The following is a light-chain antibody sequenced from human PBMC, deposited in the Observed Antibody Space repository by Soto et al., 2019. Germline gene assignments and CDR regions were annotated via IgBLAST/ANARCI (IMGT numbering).Light chain of an antibody. CDR2: AAS. Sequence: IQLTQSPSSLSAYVGERVTISCWASQGVSTYLAWYQQKPGKAPKLLIYAASTLQSGVPSRFSGSGSGTDFTLTLSSLQPEDFATYYCQQYNSFFGGGTKVDIK. V-gene: IGKV1-9*01. CDR3: QQYNSF. CDR1: QGVSTY. J-gene: IGKJ4*01.